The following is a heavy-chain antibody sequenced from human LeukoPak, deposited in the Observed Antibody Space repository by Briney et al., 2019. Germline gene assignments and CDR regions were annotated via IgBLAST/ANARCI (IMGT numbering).Heavy chain of an antibody. Sequence: ASVKVSCKASGYTFTSYDINWVRQATGQGLEWMGWMNPNSGNTGYAQKFQGRVTITRDTSASTAYMELSSLRSEDTAVYYCAREAYYYDSSGYYYTDAFDIWGQGTMVTVSS. CDR2: MNPNSGNT. D-gene: IGHD3-22*01. J-gene: IGHJ3*02. CDR3: AREAYYYDSSGYYYTDAFDI. V-gene: IGHV1-8*01. CDR1: GYTFTSYD.